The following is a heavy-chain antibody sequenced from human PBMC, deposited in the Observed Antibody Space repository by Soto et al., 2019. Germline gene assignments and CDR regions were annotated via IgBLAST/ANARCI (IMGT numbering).Heavy chain of an antibody. V-gene: IGHV3-23*01. Sequence: EVQLLESGGGLVQPGGSLRLSCAASGFSFSSYAMNWLRQAPGKGLEWVSGISGSGSSTSYSDSVRGRVTISRDKSKNTLYLQMNSLRAEGTAVYYCANVDRIHPAVFDNWGQGTLVTVSS. J-gene: IGHJ4*02. CDR3: ANVDRIHPAVFDN. CDR1: GFSFSSYA. CDR2: ISGSGSST.